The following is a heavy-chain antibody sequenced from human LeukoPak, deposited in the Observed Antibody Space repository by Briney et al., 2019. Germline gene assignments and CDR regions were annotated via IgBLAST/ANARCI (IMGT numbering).Heavy chain of an antibody. CDR2: INPNSGGT. J-gene: IGHJ6*03. CDR1: GYTFTGYY. Sequence: ASVKVSCKASGYTFTGYYMHWVRQAPGQGLEWMGWINPNSGGTNYAQKFQGRVTMTRDTSISTAYMELSRLRSDDTAVYYCASSQSSIVVVAGYYMDVWGKGTTVTVSS. D-gene: IGHD2-2*01. CDR3: ASSQSSIVVVAGYYMDV. V-gene: IGHV1-2*02.